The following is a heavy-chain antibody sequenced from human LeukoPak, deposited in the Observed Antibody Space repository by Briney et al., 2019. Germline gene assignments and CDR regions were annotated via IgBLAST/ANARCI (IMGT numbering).Heavy chain of an antibody. CDR1: GGSISSGGYY. CDR3: ARESSGWTKAFDY. Sequence: TLSLTCTVSGGSISSGGYYWSWIRQHPGKGLEWIGYIYYSGSTYYNPSLKSRVTISVDTSKNQFSLKLSSVTAADTAVYYCARESSGWTKAFDYWGQGTLVTVSS. D-gene: IGHD6-19*01. V-gene: IGHV4-31*03. CDR2: IYYSGST. J-gene: IGHJ4*02.